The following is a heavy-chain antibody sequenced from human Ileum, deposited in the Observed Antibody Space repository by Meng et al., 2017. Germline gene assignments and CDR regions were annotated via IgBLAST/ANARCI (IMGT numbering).Heavy chain of an antibody. CDR2: MNLGGSP. CDR1: GRSISSSDW. V-gene: IGHV4-4*02. J-gene: IGHJ4*02. CDR3: AHIFDS. Sequence: DPGLAHASWTLSSPVAASGRSISSSDWWSWVRQPQGRGLEWIAEMNLGGSPNYNPSLKSRVTMSVDKSNDHLSLQLTSVTAADTAVYYCAHIFDSWGQGTLVTVSS.